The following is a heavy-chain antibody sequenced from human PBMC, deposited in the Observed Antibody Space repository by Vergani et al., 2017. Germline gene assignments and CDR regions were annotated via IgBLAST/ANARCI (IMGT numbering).Heavy chain of an antibody. V-gene: IGHV3-43*01. CDR1: GFTFDDYT. CDR2: ISWDGGST. CDR3: ARDGCYSSSSSGSSCLSLYYYYGMDV. Sequence: EVQLVESGGVVVQPGGSLRLSCAASGFTFDDYTMHWVRQAPGKGLEWVSLISWDGGSTYYADSVKGRFTISRDNSKNSLYLQMNSLRYEDTAVYYCARDGCYSSSSSGSSCLSLYYYYGMDVWGQGTTVTVSS. J-gene: IGHJ6*02. D-gene: IGHD6-6*01.